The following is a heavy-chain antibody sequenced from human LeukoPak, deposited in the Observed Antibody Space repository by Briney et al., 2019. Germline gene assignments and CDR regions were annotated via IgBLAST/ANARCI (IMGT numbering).Heavy chain of an antibody. Sequence: GGSLRLSCAASGFTFSICSMSLVRQAPGKGLEWVSSISSSSTYIYFADSVKGRFTISRDNAKNSLYLQMNSLRAEDTAVYYCAREVLWLTGSGILDYWGQGTLVTVSS. D-gene: IGHD7-27*01. CDR3: AREVLWLTGSGILDY. CDR2: ISSSSTYI. CDR1: GFTFSICS. V-gene: IGHV3-21*01. J-gene: IGHJ4*02.